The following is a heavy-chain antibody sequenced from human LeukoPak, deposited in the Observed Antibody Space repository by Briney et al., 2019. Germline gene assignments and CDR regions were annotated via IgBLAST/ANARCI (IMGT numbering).Heavy chain of an antibody. J-gene: IGHJ4*02. CDR1: GFTFSSYS. CDR2: ISSSSSYI. CDR3: ARVPIRFLEWLLQGDFDY. Sequence: PGGSLRLSCAASGFTFSSYSMNWVRQAPGKGLEWVSSISSSSSYIYYADSVKGRFTISRGNAKNSLYVQMNSLRAEDTAVYYCARVPIRFLEWLLQGDFDYWGQGTLVTVSS. V-gene: IGHV3-21*01. D-gene: IGHD3-3*01.